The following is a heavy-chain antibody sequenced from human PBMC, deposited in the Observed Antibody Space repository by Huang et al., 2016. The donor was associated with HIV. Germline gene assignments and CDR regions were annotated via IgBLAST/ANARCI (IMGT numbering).Heavy chain of an antibody. J-gene: IGHJ3*02. D-gene: IGHD7-27*01. CDR3: TRHRTFGLGIHEEGFDI. CDR2: VFYNGSP. CDR1: GGSINSDNYY. V-gene: IGHV4-39*01. Sequence: QLQLQESGPGLVKPSETLSLTCSVTGGSINSDNYYWGWIRQPPGKGLDWIGSVFYNGSPHHNPSLKGLVTMSADASKNQFSLKLNSVTATDTAIYYCTRHRTFGLGIHEEGFDIWGQGTMVTVSS.